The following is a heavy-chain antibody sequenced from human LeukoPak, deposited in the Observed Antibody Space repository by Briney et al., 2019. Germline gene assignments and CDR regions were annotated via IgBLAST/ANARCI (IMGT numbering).Heavy chain of an antibody. CDR1: GGSFSGYY. J-gene: IGHJ3*02. D-gene: IGHD3-10*01. Sequence: SETLSLTCAVYGGSFSGYYWSWIRQPPGKGLEWIGEINHSGSTNYNPSLKSRVTISVDTSKNQFSLKLSSVTAADTAVYYCVGPGLYGSGSKGGVHDAFDIWGQGTMVTVSS. CDR2: INHSGST. V-gene: IGHV4-34*01. CDR3: VGPGLYGSGSKGGVHDAFDI.